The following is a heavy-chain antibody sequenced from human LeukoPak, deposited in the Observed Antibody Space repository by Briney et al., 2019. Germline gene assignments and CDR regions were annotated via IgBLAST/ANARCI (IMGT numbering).Heavy chain of an antibody. V-gene: IGHV3-30*18. CDR2: ISYDGSNK. D-gene: IGHD2-15*01. CDR3: AKDPDSLGDY. Sequence: GGSLRLSCAASGFTFSSYAMSWVRQAPGKGLEWVAVISYDGSNKYYADSVKGRFTISRDNSKNTLYLQMNSLRAEDTAVYYCAKDPDSLGDYWGQGTLVTVSS. CDR1: GFTFSSYA. J-gene: IGHJ4*02.